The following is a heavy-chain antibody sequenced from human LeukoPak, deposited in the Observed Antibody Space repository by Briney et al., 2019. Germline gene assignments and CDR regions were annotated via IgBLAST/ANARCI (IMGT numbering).Heavy chain of an antibody. CDR2: ISSSSSYI. CDR3: ARDQGGYSYGTIDY. Sequence: GGSLRLSCAASGFTFSSYSMNWVRQAPGKGLEWVSSISSSSSYIYYADSVKGRFTISRDNAKNSLYLQMNSLRAEDTAVYYCARDQGGYSYGTIDYWGQGTLVTVPS. V-gene: IGHV3-21*01. CDR1: GFTFSSYS. D-gene: IGHD5-18*01. J-gene: IGHJ4*02.